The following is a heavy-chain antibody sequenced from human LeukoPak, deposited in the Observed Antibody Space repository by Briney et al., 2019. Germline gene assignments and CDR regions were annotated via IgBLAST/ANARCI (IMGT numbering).Heavy chain of an antibody. CDR1: GYTLTELS. V-gene: IGHV1-24*01. CDR3: ATPRPYGSGSYYIHY. D-gene: IGHD3-10*01. Sequence: ASVKVSCKVSGYTLTELSMHWVRQAPGKGLEWMGGFDPEDGETIYAQKFQGRVTMTEDTSTDTAYMELSSLRSGDTAVYYCATPRPYGSGSYYIHYWGQGTLVTVSS. CDR2: FDPEDGET. J-gene: IGHJ4*02.